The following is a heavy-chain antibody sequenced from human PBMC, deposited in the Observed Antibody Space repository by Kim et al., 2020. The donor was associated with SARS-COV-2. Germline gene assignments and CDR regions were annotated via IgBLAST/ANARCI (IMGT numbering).Heavy chain of an antibody. CDR3: TTGGHYYDSSGYYYYFYGMDV. Sequence: GGSLRLSCAASGFTFSIAWMSWVRQAPGKGLEWVGRIKSKTDGGTTDYAAPVKGRFTISRDDSKNTLYLQMNSLKTEDTAVYFCTTGGHYYDSSGYYYYFYGMDVWGQGTTVTVSS. D-gene: IGHD3-22*01. CDR2: IKSKTDGGTT. V-gene: IGHV3-15*01. J-gene: IGHJ6*02. CDR1: GFTFSIAW.